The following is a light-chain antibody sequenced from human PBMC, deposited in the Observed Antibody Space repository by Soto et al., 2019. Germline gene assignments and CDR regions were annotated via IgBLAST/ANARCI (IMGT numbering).Light chain of an antibody. CDR2: DVN. CDR3: CSFGGRVFV. V-gene: IGLV2-11*01. J-gene: IGLJ1*01. Sequence: QSALTQPRSVSGSPGQSVTISCTGTSSDVGGYNYVTWYQHHPGKAPKLMISDVNKRASGVPDRFSGSKSGNTASLTISRLQAEDEADYYCCSFGGRVFVFGTGTKLTVL. CDR1: SSDVGGYNY.